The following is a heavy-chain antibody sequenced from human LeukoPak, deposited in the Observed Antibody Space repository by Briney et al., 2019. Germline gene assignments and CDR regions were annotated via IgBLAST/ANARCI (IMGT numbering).Heavy chain of an antibody. CDR1: GGSISSYY. D-gene: IGHD6-13*01. V-gene: IGHV4-59*01. Sequence: PSETLSLTCTVSGGSISSYYWSWIRQPPGKGLEWIGYIYYSGSTKYNPSLKSRVTISVDTSKNQFSLKLSSVTAEDTAVYYCARDLAAAGKPDWFDPWGQGTLVTVSS. CDR2: IYYSGST. J-gene: IGHJ5*02. CDR3: ARDLAAAGKPDWFDP.